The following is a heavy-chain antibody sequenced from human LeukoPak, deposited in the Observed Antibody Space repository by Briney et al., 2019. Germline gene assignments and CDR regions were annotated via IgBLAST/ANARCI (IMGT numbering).Heavy chain of an antibody. Sequence: PSETLTLTCTVSGGSISSYYWSWIRQPPGKGLEWIGYIYYSGSTNYNPSLKSRVTISVDTSKNQFSLKLRSVTAADTAVYYCARAPPRDGYNPVDYWGQGTLVTVSS. D-gene: IGHD5-24*01. CDR2: IYYSGST. CDR1: GGSISSYY. J-gene: IGHJ4*02. V-gene: IGHV4-59*01. CDR3: ARAPPRDGYNPVDY.